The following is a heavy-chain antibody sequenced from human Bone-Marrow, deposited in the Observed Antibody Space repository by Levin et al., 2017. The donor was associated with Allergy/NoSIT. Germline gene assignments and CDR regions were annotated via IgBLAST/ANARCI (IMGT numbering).Heavy chain of an antibody. Sequence: GGSLRLSCAASGFTFSTYSMSWVRQAPGKGLEWVANIKQDGSEKWYVDSVKGRFTISRDNSENSLYLQMNSLTVEDTAVYYCARKDSYRGSSYFDYWGQGTLVTVSS. CDR2: IKQDGSEK. J-gene: IGHJ4*02. V-gene: IGHV3-7*01. CDR3: ARKDSYRGSSYFDY. D-gene: IGHD6-6*01. CDR1: GFTFSTYS.